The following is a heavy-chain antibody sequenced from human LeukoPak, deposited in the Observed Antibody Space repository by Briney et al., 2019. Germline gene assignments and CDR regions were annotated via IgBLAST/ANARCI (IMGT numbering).Heavy chain of an antibody. J-gene: IGHJ4*02. CDR2: MNPNSGNT. CDR1: GYTFTSYD. Sequence: ASVKVSCKAPGYTFTSYDINWVRQAPGQGLEWMGWMNPNSGNTGYAQKFQGRVTITRNTSISTAYMELSSLRSEDTAVYYCAREHRVYFDYWGQGTLVTVSS. CDR3: AREHRVYFDY. V-gene: IGHV1-8*03.